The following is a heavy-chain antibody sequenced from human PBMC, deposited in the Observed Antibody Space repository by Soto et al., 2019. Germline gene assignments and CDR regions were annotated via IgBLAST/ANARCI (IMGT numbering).Heavy chain of an antibody. CDR2: IYYSGST. Sequence: QLLESGPGLVKPSETLSLTCTVSGGSISSSSYYWGWIRQPPGKGLEWIGSIYYSGSTYYNPSLKSRVTISVDTSKNQFSLKLSSVTAADTAVYYCARHLLSSPKSLDYWGQGTLVTVSS. CDR3: ARHLLSSPKSLDY. D-gene: IGHD6-13*01. J-gene: IGHJ4*02. CDR1: GGSISSSSYY. V-gene: IGHV4-39*01.